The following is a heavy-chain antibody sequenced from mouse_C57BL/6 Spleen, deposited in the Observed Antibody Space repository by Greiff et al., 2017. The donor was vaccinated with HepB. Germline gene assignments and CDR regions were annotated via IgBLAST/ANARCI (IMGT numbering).Heavy chain of an antibody. CDR3: ARGGYDGPWFAY. CDR1: GYTFTSYT. Sequence: VQLVESGAELARPGASVKMSCKASGYTFTSYTMHWVKQRPGQGLEWIGYINPSSGYTKYNQKFKDKATLTADKSSSTAYMQLSSLTSEDSAAYYCARGGYDGPWFAYWGQGTLVTVSA. CDR2: INPSSGYT. V-gene: IGHV1-4*01. J-gene: IGHJ3*01. D-gene: IGHD2-2*01.